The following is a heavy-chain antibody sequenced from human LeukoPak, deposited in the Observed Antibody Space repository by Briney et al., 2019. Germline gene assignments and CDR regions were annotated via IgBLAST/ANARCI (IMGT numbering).Heavy chain of an antibody. J-gene: IGHJ3*02. V-gene: IGHV4-34*01. CDR1: AGSFSGYY. Sequence: PSETLSLTCAVYAGSFSGYYCSWIRQPPGKGLEWIGDINHSGSTNYNPSLKSRVTISVDTSKNQFSLKLSPVTAADTAVYYCARHLKYYYDSSGYYGDAFDIWGQGTMVTVSS. CDR2: INHSGST. D-gene: IGHD3-22*01. CDR3: ARHLKYYYDSSGYYGDAFDI.